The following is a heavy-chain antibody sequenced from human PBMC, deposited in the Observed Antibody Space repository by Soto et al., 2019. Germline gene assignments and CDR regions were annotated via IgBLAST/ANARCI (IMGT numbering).Heavy chain of an antibody. CDR2: INHSGRV. D-gene: IGHD3-22*01. J-gene: IGHJ5*01. CDR1: GGSFSGHS. CDR3: STRAYDTNGYYRFDP. Sequence: SETLSLTCAVYGGSFSGHSWTWIRQSPGKGLEWIGDINHSGRVNYSPSLKSRVTISLDTSKNQFSLALSAVTAADTAMYYCSTRAYDTNGYYRFDPWGQGTLVTVSS. V-gene: IGHV4-34*01.